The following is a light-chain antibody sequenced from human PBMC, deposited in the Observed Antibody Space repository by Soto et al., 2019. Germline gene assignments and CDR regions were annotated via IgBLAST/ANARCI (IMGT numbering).Light chain of an antibody. CDR3: QSYDSRLSGYVV. CDR2: GNS. J-gene: IGLJ2*01. CDR1: SSNIRAGYD. Sequence: QSVLTQPPSVSGAPGQRVTISCTGSSSNIRAGYDVHWYQQLPGTAPKLLIYGNSNRPSGVPDRFSGSKSGTSASLAITGLQAEDEADYYCQSYDSRLSGYVVFGGGTKLT. V-gene: IGLV1-40*01.